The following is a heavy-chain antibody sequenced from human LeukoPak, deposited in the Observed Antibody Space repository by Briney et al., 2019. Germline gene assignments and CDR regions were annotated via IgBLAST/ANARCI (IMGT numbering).Heavy chain of an antibody. J-gene: IGHJ5*02. CDR2: INPNSGGT. CDR3: ARDVYDFWSGYPPISNWFDP. D-gene: IGHD3-3*01. V-gene: IGHV1-2*02. Sequence: ASVKVSCKASGYTFTSYGISWVRQAPGQGLEWMGWINPNSGGTNYAQKFQGRVTMTRDTSISTAYMELSRLRSDDTAVYYCARDVYDFWSGYPPISNWFDPWGQGTLVTVSS. CDR1: GYTFTSYG.